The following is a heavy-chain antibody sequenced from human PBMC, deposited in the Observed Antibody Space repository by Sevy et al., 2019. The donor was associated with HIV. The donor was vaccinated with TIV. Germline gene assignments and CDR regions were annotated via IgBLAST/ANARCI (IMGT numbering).Heavy chain of an antibody. Sequence: GGSLRLSCVASGFTFSSYYMNWVRQARGKELEWVANIKKDGIEKHYVDSVMGRFTISRDNAKNSLYLQMNSLRVEDTAVYYCARDNNYVSDCWGQGTLVTVSS. CDR3: ARDNNYVSDC. V-gene: IGHV3-7*01. D-gene: IGHD3-16*01. J-gene: IGHJ4*02. CDR2: IKKDGIEK. CDR1: GFTFSSYY.